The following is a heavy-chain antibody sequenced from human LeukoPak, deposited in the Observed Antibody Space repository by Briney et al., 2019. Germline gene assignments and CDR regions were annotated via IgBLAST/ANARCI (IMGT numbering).Heavy chain of an antibody. V-gene: IGHV4-34*01. CDR1: GGSFSGYY. D-gene: IGHD3-10*01. Sequence: SETLSLTCAVYGGSFSGYYWSWIRQPPGKGLEWIGEINHSGSTNYNPSLKSRVTISVDTSKNQFSLKLNSVTAADTAVYYCARVRGSGSYSLDYWGQGTLVTVSS. CDR2: INHSGST. J-gene: IGHJ4*02. CDR3: ARVRGSGSYSLDY.